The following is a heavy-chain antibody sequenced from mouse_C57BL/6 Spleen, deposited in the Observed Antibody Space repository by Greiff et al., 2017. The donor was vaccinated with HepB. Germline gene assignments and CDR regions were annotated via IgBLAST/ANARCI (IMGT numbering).Heavy chain of an antibody. D-gene: IGHD1-1*01. CDR2: IYPGDGDT. J-gene: IGHJ2*01. Sequence: VQLKESGPELVKPGASVKISCKASGYAFSSSWMNWVKQRPGKGLEWIGRIYPGDGDTNYNGKFKGKATLTADKSSSTAYMQLSSLTSEDSAVYFCARRGLYGSSFDYWGQGTTLTVSS. CDR3: ARRGLYGSSFDY. V-gene: IGHV1-82*01. CDR1: GYAFSSSW.